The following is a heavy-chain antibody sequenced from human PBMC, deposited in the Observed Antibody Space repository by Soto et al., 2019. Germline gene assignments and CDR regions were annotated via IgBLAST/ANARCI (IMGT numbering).Heavy chain of an antibody. Sequence: ASVKVSCKASGYTFSTYAVHWVRQAPGQRLEWMGWINAGNGNTKYSQKFQGRVTITRDTSASTAYMELSGLRSEDTAMYYCTRALVRPSGVLIGPFDFWGQGTLVTVAS. J-gene: IGHJ4*02. CDR1: GYTFSTYA. V-gene: IGHV1-3*01. D-gene: IGHD3-16*02. CDR2: INAGNGNT. CDR3: TRALVRPSGVLIGPFDF.